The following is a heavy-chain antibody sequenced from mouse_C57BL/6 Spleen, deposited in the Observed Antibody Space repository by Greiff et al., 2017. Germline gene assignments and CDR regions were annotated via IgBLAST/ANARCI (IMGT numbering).Heavy chain of an antibody. V-gene: IGHV2-2*01. CDR3: ARNDCSSYSGMDY. D-gene: IGHD1-1*01. CDR2: IWSGGST. CDR1: GFSLTSYG. J-gene: IGHJ4*01. Sequence: VKLMESGPGLVQPSQSLSITCTVSGFSLTSYGVHWVRQSPGKGLEWLGVIWSGGSTDYNAAFISRLSISKDNSKSQVFFKMNSLQADDTAIYYCARNDCSSYSGMDYWGQGTSVTVDS.